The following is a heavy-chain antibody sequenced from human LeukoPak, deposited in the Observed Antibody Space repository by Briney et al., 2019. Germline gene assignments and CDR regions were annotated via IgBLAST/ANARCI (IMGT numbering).Heavy chain of an antibody. D-gene: IGHD4-17*01. J-gene: IGHJ4*02. CDR3: MGADYGGH. CDR2: IWHSGTT. Sequence: SGTLSLTCAVSGASIISNNWWSWVRQPSGKGLEWIGEIWHSGTTNYNPSLKSRVTISVDNSRNQFSLKLNSVTAADTAVYYCMGADYGGHWGQGTLVTVSS. V-gene: IGHV4-4*02. CDR1: GASIISNNW.